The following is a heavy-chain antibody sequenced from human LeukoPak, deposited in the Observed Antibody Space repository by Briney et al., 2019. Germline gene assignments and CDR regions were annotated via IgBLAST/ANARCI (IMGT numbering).Heavy chain of an antibody. CDR3: ARDPYYYGSGSYSDY. CDR2: ISSSGSTM. D-gene: IGHD3-10*01. CDR1: GFTFSSYE. V-gene: IGHV3-48*03. Sequence: GGSLRLSCAASGFTFSSYEMNWVRQAPGKGLEWVSYISSSGSTMYYADSVKGRFTISRDNAKNSLYLQMNSLRAEDTAVYYCARDPYYYGSGSYSDYWGQGTLVTVSS. J-gene: IGHJ4*02.